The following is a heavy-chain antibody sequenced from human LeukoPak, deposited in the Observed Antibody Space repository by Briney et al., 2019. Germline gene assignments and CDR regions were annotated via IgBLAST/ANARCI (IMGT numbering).Heavy chain of an antibody. CDR3: TRGYVGIDY. J-gene: IGHJ4*02. CDR2: IDSDGSST. V-gene: IGHV3-74*01. Sequence: PGGSLRLSCAASGFTFSSYWMHWVRRAPGKGLVWFSRIDSDGSSTIYADSVKGRFTISRDNAKNTLYLQMNSLRAEDTAVYYCTRGYVGIDYWGQGTLVTVSS. D-gene: IGHD5-12*01. CDR1: GFTFSSYW.